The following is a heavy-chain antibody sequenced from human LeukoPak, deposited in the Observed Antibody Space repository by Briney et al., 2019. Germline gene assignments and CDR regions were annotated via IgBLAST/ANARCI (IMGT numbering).Heavy chain of an antibody. CDR1: GGSISSSNYY. CDR2: IYYSGST. Sequence: PSETLSLTCTVSGGSISSSNYYWGWIRQPPGKGLEWIGSIYYSGSTYYNPSLKSRVTISVDTSKNQFSLKLSSVTAADTAVYYCARDYRVDNWNYFEGFDYWSQGTLVTVSS. V-gene: IGHV4-39*07. D-gene: IGHD1-7*01. CDR3: ARDYRVDNWNYFEGFDY. J-gene: IGHJ4*02.